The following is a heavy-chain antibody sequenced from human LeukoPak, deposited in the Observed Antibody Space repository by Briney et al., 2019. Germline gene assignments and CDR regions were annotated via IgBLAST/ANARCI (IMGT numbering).Heavy chain of an antibody. CDR2: ISSNGGST. V-gene: IGHV3-64*01. CDR3: ARDARLRFLEWPYYYYYMDV. CDR1: GFTFSSYA. Sequence: PGGSLRLSCAASGFTFSSYAMHWVRQAPGKGLEYVSAISSNGGSTYYANSVKGRFTISRDNSKNTLYLQMGSLRAEDMAVYYCARDARLRFLEWPYYYYYMDVWGKGTTVTVSS. J-gene: IGHJ6*03. D-gene: IGHD3-3*01.